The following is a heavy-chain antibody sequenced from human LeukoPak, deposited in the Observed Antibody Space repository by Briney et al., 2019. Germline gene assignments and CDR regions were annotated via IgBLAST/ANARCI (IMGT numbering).Heavy chain of an antibody. V-gene: IGHV4-30-2*01. J-gene: IGHJ4*02. D-gene: IGHD4-17*01. Sequence: SETLSPTCAVSGGSINSGGYSWSWIRQPPGKGLEWIGYIYHSGSTYYSPSLKSRVTISVDRSKNQFSLKLSSVTAADTAVYYCARVHGAGIGFDYWGQGTLVTVSS. CDR3: ARVHGAGIGFDY. CDR2: IYHSGST. CDR1: GGSINSGGYS.